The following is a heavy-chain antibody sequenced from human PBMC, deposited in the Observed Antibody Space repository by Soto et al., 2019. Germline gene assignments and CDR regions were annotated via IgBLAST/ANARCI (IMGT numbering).Heavy chain of an antibody. V-gene: IGHV1-2*02. CDR3: AREARGTRGFDEMDI. Sequence: QVHLVQSGAEVKKPGASVKVSCKASVYIFTGYHIPWVRQDPGRGLEWMGWINPNSGDTEYAQNLQGSVTMTRDTSYNLVYMEMSGRMSDDTAVYYCAREARGTRGFDEMDIWGQGTTVTVSS. J-gene: IGHJ6*02. D-gene: IGHD3-9*01. CDR1: VYIFTGYH. CDR2: INPNSGDT.